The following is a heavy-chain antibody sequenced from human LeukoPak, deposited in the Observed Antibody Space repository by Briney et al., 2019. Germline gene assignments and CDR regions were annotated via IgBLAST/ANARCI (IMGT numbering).Heavy chain of an antibody. V-gene: IGHV3-21*06. Sequence: GGFLRLSCAASGFTFSGYSMNWVRQAPGKGLEWVSSISSSSSYIYYADSVKGRFTISRDNAKNSVYLQMNSLRAEDTALYYCARGVRGALGQNAFDIWGQGTMVTVSS. CDR3: ARGVRGALGQNAFDI. CDR1: GFTFSGYS. D-gene: IGHD1-26*01. CDR2: ISSSSSYI. J-gene: IGHJ3*02.